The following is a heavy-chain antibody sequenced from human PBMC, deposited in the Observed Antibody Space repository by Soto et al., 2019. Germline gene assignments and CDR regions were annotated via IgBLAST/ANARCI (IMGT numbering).Heavy chain of an antibody. Sequence: QVQLQESGPGLVKPSQTLSLTCTVSGGSISSGDYYWSWIRQPPGKGLEWIGYIYYSGSTYYNPSLKSRVTISVDTSKNQCSLKLSSVTAADTAVYYCARTPSGSYRNLPYFDYRGQGTLVTVSS. V-gene: IGHV4-30-4*01. J-gene: IGHJ4*02. CDR3: ARTPSGSYRNLPYFDY. D-gene: IGHD3-10*01. CDR2: IYYSGST. CDR1: GGSISSGDYY.